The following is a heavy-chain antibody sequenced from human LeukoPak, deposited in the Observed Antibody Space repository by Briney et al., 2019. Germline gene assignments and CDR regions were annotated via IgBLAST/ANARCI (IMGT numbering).Heavy chain of an antibody. J-gene: IGHJ3*02. D-gene: IGHD2-21*02. CDR2: IYPGDSDT. V-gene: IGHV5-51*01. CDR3: AILFSPPYCGGDPCAFDI. CDR1: GYYFRNYW. Sequence: GESLKISCKGSGYYFRNYWIAWVRQVPGKGLEWMGIIYPGDSDTRYSPSFQGQVIMSVDKSISTAYLQWSSLKASDTAMYYCAILFSPPYCGGDPCAFDIWGRGTMVTV.